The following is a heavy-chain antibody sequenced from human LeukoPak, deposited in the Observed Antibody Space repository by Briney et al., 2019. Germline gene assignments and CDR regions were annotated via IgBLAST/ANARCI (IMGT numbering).Heavy chain of an antibody. CDR3: ARGRPHGNDY. J-gene: IGHJ4*02. V-gene: IGHV3-74*01. CDR2: IASDGSST. D-gene: IGHD4-23*01. Sequence: GGSLRLSCAASGNYWMNWVRQAPGKGLVWVSRIASDGSSTTYADSVKGRFSISRDNAKNTLYLQMNSLRVEDTAVYYCARGRPHGNDYWGQGTLVTVSS. CDR1: GNYW.